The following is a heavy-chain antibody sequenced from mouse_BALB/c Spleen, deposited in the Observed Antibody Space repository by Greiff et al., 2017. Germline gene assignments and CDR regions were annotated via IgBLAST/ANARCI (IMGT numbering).Heavy chain of an antibody. CDR1: GFTFSSFG. J-gene: IGHJ4*01. Sequence: DVMLVESGGGLVQPGGSRKLSCAASGFTFSSFGMHWVRQAPEKGLEWVAYISSGSSTIYYADTVKGRFTITRDNPKNTLFLQMTRLRSEDTAMYDCAREGYYDDDDAMDYWGQGTSVTVSS. V-gene: IGHV5-17*02. D-gene: IGHD2-4*01. CDR2: ISSGSSTI. CDR3: AREGYYDDDDAMDY.